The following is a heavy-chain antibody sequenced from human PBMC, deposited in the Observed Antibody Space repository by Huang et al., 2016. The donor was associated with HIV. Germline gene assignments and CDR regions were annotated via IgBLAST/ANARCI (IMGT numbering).Heavy chain of an antibody. Sequence: QILLIESGGGVVQPGRSLRLSCAASGFTFSSYGMHWVRQAPGKGLEWVAVRSYDEDNKYYADSVRCRFTISRDNSKNTLYLQMNSLRIEDTAVYYCARGPIRFLAWLLNFDYWGQGALVTVSS. V-gene: IGHV3-30*03. CDR1: GFTFSSYG. D-gene: IGHD3-3*01. CDR2: RSYDEDNK. J-gene: IGHJ4*02. CDR3: ARGPIRFLAWLLNFDY.